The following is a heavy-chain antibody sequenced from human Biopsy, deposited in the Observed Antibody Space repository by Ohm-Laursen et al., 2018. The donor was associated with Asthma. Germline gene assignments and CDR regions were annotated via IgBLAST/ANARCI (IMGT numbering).Heavy chain of an antibody. Sequence: SLRLSCAASGFTFSGSWTIWVRQAPGKGLQWLAFIKPGGSQTYYADSVEGRFSISRDNSKNSLYLQMSSLRGEDTAIYYCATLSWYASQYWGQGTLVTVSS. CDR3: ATLSWYASQY. CDR2: IKPGGSQT. V-gene: IGHV3-7*01. J-gene: IGHJ4*02. CDR1: GFTFSGSW. D-gene: IGHD2-2*01.